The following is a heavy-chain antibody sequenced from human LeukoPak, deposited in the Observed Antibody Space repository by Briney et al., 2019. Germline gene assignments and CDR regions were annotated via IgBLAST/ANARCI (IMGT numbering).Heavy chain of an antibody. J-gene: IGHJ4*02. CDR1: GYTFTSYY. CDR2: INPSGGST. Sequence: ASVKVSCKASGYTFTSYYMHWVRQAPGQGLEWMGIINPSGGSTSYAQKFQGRVTMTRDTSTSTVYMELSSLRSEDTAVYYCAREGIWFGELTSFDYWVQGTLVTVSS. CDR3: AREGIWFGELTSFDY. V-gene: IGHV1-46*01. D-gene: IGHD3-10*01.